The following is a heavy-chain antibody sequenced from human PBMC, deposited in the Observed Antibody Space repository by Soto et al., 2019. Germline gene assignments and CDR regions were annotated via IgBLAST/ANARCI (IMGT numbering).Heavy chain of an antibody. V-gene: IGHV3-74*01. CDR2: IDDDGSST. CDR3: ARRLELPLGASHYYYGMDV. CDR1: GFDFSTYW. D-gene: IGHD1-7*01. J-gene: IGHJ6*02. Sequence: GWSLRLSCASSGFDFSTYWIHWVRQAPGKGLEWVSRIDDDGSSTRYADSVKGRFTISRDNAKNTVYLEMNSLSDEDTAVYYCARRLELPLGASHYYYGMDVWGQGTTVTVYS.